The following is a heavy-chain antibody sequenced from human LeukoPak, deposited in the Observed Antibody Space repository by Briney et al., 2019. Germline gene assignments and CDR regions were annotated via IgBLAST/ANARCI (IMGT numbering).Heavy chain of an antibody. J-gene: IGHJ4*02. D-gene: IGHD6-19*01. CDR1: GFTVSSNY. CDR2: LYSGGNT. CDR3: AKAYSSGWSNAIDY. Sequence: PGGSLRLSCAVSGFTVSSNYMSWVRQAPGKGLEWVSVLYSGGNTYYADSVKGRFTISRDNSKNTLYLQMNSLRAEDTAVYYCAKAYSSGWSNAIDYWGQGTLVTVSS. V-gene: IGHV3-53*05.